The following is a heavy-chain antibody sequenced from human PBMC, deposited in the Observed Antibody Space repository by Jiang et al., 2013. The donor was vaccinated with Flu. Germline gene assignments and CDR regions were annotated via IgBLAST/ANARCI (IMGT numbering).Heavy chain of an antibody. CDR2: VHHSESS. Sequence: GLVKPSGTLSLICSVSGDSIRRSDERWWSWVRQSPGKGLEWIGEVHHSESSNYNPSLKSRVAMSVDNSKNQFALKLSSVTAADTALYYCAARNGSSTGWGWGPFDYWGQGALVTVFS. J-gene: IGHJ4*02. CDR1: GDSIRRSDERW. D-gene: IGHD1-26*01. CDR3: AARNGSSTGWGWGPFDY. V-gene: IGHV4-4*02.